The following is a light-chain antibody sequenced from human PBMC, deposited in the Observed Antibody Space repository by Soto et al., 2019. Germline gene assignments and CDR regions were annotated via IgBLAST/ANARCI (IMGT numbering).Light chain of an antibody. CDR1: SSDVGGYNS. CDR2: EVS. Sequence: QSALTQPPSASGSPGQSVTISCTGTSSDVGGYNSVSWYQQHPGKVPRLMIYEVSKRPSGVPDRFSGSKSANTASLTVSGLQAEDEADYYCSSYAGSNNVVFGGGTKLTVL. CDR3: SSYAGSNNVV. J-gene: IGLJ2*01. V-gene: IGLV2-8*01.